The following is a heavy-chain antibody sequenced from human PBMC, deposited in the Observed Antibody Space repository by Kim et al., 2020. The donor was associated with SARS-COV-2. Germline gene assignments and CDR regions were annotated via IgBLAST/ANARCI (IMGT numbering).Heavy chain of an antibody. V-gene: IGHV3-30*07. D-gene: IGHD3-22*01. CDR3: ARAEDYYDSSGEYYFDY. Sequence: VKGRLTISRDNSKNTLYLQMNSLRADDTAVYYCARAEDYYDSSGEYYFDYWGQGTLVTVSS. J-gene: IGHJ4*02.